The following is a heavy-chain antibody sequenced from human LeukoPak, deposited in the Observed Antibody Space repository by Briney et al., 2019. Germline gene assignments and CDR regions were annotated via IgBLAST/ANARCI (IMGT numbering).Heavy chain of an antibody. CDR2: IYVDGRTT. Sequence: GGSLRLSCVASGFTFSNYWMHWVRQPPGKGPVWVSRIYVDGRTTNYADSVKGRFTISRDNAKNTVYLEMNSLSVEDTATYYCIRDFRSADLWGQGTLVTVTS. CDR1: GFTFSNYW. J-gene: IGHJ5*02. V-gene: IGHV3-74*01. CDR3: IRDFRSADL.